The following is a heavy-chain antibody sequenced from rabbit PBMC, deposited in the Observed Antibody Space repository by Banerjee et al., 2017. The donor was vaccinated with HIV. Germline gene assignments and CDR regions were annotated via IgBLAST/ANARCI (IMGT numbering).Heavy chain of an antibody. D-gene: IGHD8-1*01. V-gene: IGHV1S45*01. J-gene: IGHJ4*01. CDR2: IGAGSSGRA. CDR3: ARHIAGSSYGDYFNL. Sequence: QEQLEESGGDLVKPGASLTLTCKASGIDFSSSYDMCWVRQAPGKGLEWIACIGAGSSGRAYYASWVISRFTISKTSSTTVTLQMTSLTAADTATYFCARHIAGSSYGDYFNLWGQGTLVTVS. CDR1: GIDFSSSYD.